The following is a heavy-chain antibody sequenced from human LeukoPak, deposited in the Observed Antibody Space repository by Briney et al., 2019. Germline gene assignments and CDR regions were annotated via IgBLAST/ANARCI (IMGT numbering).Heavy chain of an antibody. CDR1: GFAFNTYT. J-gene: IGHJ4*02. CDR2: ISDTTSFI. Sequence: GGSLRLSCEASGFAFNTYTMNWVRQAPGKGLEWVSTISDTTSFIYYADSVKGRFTIPRDNAKNSLYLEMNSLRAEDTAVYFCARDKDYYDSTAYTPFDYWGQGTLVTVSS. V-gene: IGHV3-21*01. D-gene: IGHD3-22*01. CDR3: ARDKDYYDSTAYTPFDY.